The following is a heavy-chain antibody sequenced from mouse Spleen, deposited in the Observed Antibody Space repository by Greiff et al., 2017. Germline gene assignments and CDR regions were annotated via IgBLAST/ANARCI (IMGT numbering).Heavy chain of an antibody. V-gene: IGHV5-12*02. Sequence: EVQVVESGGGLVQPGGSLKLSCATSGFTFSDYYMYWVRQTPEKRLEWVAYISNGGGSTYYPDTVKGRFTISRDNAKNTLYLQMSRLKSEDTAMYYCARQAYGYDGGAWFAYWGQGTLVTVSA. D-gene: IGHD2-2*01. CDR2: ISNGGGST. CDR1: GFTFSDYY. CDR3: ARQAYGYDGGAWFAY. J-gene: IGHJ3*01.